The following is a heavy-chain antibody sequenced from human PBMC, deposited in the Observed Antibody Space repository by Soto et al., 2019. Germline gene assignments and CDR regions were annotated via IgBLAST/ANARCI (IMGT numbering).Heavy chain of an antibody. J-gene: IGHJ4*02. D-gene: IGHD2-21*02. Sequence: PSESLSLTCPVPGAAINSGGYYWNWVRLLPGRGLEWIGYIYFTGNTYYNPSLESRVTISLDTPQNQVSLELNSVSAADTAVYYCVSGDAWRVLLAYWGQGARVTVS. CDR3: VSGDAWRVLLAY. CDR1: GAAINSGGYY. CDR2: IYFTGNT. V-gene: IGHV4-31*03.